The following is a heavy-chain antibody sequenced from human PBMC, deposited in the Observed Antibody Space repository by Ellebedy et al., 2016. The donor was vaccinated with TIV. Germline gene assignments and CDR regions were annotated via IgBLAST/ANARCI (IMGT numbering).Heavy chain of an antibody. CDR1: GFSLPGSD. D-gene: IGHD3-10*01. V-gene: IGHV3-13*01. CDR3: ARGGPGGDNWFFGL. J-gene: IGHJ2*01. CDR2: SGAAGDT. Sequence: GESLKISCAASGFSLPGSDLHWVRRPTGKGLEWVSASGAAGDTYYPDSVRGRFTISRESAKNSFYLQMNSLTAGDTAVYYCARGGPGGDNWFFGLWGRGTQVTVSS.